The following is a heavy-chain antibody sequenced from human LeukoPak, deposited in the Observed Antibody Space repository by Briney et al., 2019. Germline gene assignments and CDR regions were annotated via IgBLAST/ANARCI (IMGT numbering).Heavy chain of an antibody. CDR1: GFTFSTCS. CDR2: ITGSSDFI. CDR3: ARGEMATITESIDY. J-gene: IGHJ4*02. Sequence: GGSLRLSCAASGFTFSTCSMIWVRQAPGKGLEWVSGITGSSDFIYYADSVKGRLTISRDNAQNSLYLQMNSLRAEDTAVYYCARGEMATITESIDYWGQGTLVTVSS. D-gene: IGHD5-24*01. V-gene: IGHV3-21*01.